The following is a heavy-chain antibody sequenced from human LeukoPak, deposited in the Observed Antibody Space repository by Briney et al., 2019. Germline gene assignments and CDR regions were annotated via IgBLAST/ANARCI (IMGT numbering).Heavy chain of an antibody. CDR2: TSNDGRNQ. Sequence: GGALRLSCAAPGFTFSSYAMHWVRQAPGRGLGLVAVTSNDGRNQHAEDSVTGRFTISRANSKNTMYLQMNSLKTEDTAVSYCTTDRLHYYDSSGYNYWSQGTLVTVSS. D-gene: IGHD3-22*01. CDR1: GFTFSSYA. V-gene: IGHV3-30*07. CDR3: TTDRLHYYDSSGYNY. J-gene: IGHJ4*02.